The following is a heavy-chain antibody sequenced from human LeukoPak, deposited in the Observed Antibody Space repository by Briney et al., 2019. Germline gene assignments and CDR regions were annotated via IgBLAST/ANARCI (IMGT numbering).Heavy chain of an antibody. J-gene: IGHJ4*02. CDR3: ASSWTVGYFDY. CDR1: GGSISSYY. V-gene: IGHV4-59*01. Sequence: KTSETLSLTCTVSGGSISSYYWSWIRQPPGKGLEWIGYIYYSGGTNYHPSLKSRVTISVDTSKNQFSLKLSSVTAADTAVYYCASSWTVGYFDYWGQGTLVTVSS. D-gene: IGHD4-23*01. CDR2: IYYSGGT.